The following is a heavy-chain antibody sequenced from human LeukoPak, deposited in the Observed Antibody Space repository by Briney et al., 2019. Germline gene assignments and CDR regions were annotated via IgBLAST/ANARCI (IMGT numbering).Heavy chain of an antibody. Sequence: ASVKVSCKASGYTFTSYYMHWVRQAPGQGLEWMGIINPSGGSTSYAQKFQGRVTMTRDTSTSTVYLELSSLRSEDTAVYYCARTLKHCSGGSCQQRGWFDPWGQGTLVTVSS. J-gene: IGHJ5*02. CDR1: GYTFTSYY. D-gene: IGHD2-15*01. V-gene: IGHV1-46*01. CDR2: INPSGGST. CDR3: ARTLKHCSGGSCQQRGWFDP.